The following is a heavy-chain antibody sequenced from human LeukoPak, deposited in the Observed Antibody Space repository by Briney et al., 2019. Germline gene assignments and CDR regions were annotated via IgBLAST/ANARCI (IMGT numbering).Heavy chain of an antibody. CDR1: GFTFSSYD. D-gene: IGHD4-17*01. CDR2: IGTAGDT. J-gene: IGHJ5*02. Sequence: GGSLRLSCAASGFTFSSYDMHWVRQATGKGLEWVSAIGTAGDTYYPGSVKGRFTISRENAKNSLYLQMNSLRAGDTDVYYCARSYGDHNWFDPWGQGTLVTVSS. CDR3: ARSYGDHNWFDP. V-gene: IGHV3-13*01.